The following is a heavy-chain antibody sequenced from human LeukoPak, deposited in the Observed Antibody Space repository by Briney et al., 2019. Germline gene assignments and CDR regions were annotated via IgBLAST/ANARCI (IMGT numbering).Heavy chain of an antibody. Sequence: SETLSLTCTVSGGSISSYYWSWIRQPPGKGLEWIGYIYYSGSTNYNPSLKSRVTISVDTSKSQFSLKLSSVTAADTAVYYCARAEGKWELLRNYYYYMDVWGKGTTVTVSS. J-gene: IGHJ6*03. D-gene: IGHD1-26*01. CDR2: IYYSGST. CDR1: GGSISSYY. CDR3: ARAEGKWELLRNYYYYMDV. V-gene: IGHV4-59*01.